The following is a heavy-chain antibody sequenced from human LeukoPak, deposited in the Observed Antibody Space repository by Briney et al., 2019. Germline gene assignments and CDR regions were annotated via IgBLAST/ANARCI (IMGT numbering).Heavy chain of an antibody. Sequence: SVKVSCKASGGTFSSYAISWVRQAPGQGLEWIGGIIPVFGTANYAQKFQGRVTITSDESTSTAYMELSSLRSEATAVYYCASVTSFGVVIHGDAFDIWGQGTMVTVSS. J-gene: IGHJ3*02. V-gene: IGHV1-69*13. CDR1: GGTFSSYA. CDR3: ASVTSFGVVIHGDAFDI. D-gene: IGHD3-3*01. CDR2: IIPVFGTA.